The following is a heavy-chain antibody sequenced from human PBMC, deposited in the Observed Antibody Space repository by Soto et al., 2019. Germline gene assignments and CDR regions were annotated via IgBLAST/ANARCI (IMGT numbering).Heavy chain of an antibody. D-gene: IGHD3-9*01. V-gene: IGHV3-23*01. CDR1: GFTFSSYA. Sequence: GGSLRLSCAAFGFTFSSYAMSWVRQAPGKGLEWVSAISGSGGSTYYADSVKGRFTISRDNSKNTLYLQMNSLRAEDTAVYYCAKDPDVLRYFDWLEPYYFDYWGQGTLVTVSS. CDR3: AKDPDVLRYFDWLEPYYFDY. J-gene: IGHJ4*02. CDR2: ISGSGGST.